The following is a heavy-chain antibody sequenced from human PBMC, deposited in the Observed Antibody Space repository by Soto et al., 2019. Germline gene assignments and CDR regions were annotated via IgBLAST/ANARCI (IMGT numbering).Heavy chain of an antibody. CDR1: GYIFSNYY. CDR3: TRGGAIVVVTAIRWFDP. Sequence: ASVKVSCKASGYIFSNYYMHWVRQAPGQGLEWMGTISAGGGYPTYAQRFQGRVTMTRDTSTSTVSMELSSLRYEDTALYYCTRGGAIVVVTAIRWFDPWGQG. J-gene: IGHJ5*02. D-gene: IGHD2-21*02. V-gene: IGHV1-46*03. CDR2: ISAGGGYP.